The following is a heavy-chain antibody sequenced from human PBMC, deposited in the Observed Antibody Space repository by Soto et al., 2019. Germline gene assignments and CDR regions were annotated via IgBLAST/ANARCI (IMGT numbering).Heavy chain of an antibody. CDR1: GFIFSSYA. V-gene: IGHV3-30-3*01. J-gene: IGHJ6*02. Sequence: GGSLRLSCAASGFIFSSYAMHWVRQAPGKGLEWVAFISYDGSNKYYADSVKGRFTISRDNSKNTLYLQMNSLRAEDTAVYYCARAGRIYYGMDVWGQGTTVTVSS. CDR3: ARAGRIYYGMDV. CDR2: ISYDGSNK.